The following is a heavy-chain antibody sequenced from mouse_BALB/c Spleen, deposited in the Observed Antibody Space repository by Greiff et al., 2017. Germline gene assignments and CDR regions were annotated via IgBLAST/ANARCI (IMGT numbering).Heavy chain of an antibody. CDR1: GFTFSSYG. V-gene: IGHV5-6*01. CDR2: ISSGGSYT. Sequence: EVKLVESGGDLVKPGGSLKLSCAASGFTFSSYGMSWVRQTPDKRLEWVATISSGGSYTYYPDSVKGRFTISRDNAKNTLYLQMSRLKSEDTAMYYCASQGSLDYWGQGTTVTVSA. CDR3: ASQGSLDY. J-gene: IGHJ2*01.